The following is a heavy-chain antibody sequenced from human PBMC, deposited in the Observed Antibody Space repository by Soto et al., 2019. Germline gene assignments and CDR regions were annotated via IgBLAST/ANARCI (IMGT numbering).Heavy chain of an antibody. Sequence: ASVKVSCKASGYTFTSYYMHWVRQAPGQGLEWMGIINPSGGSTSYAQKFQGRVTMTRDTSTSTVYMELSSLRSEDTAVYYCARDEARGTTIPDILTGYSNYWGQGTLVTVSS. CDR1: GYTFTSYY. J-gene: IGHJ4*02. D-gene: IGHD3-9*01. CDR2: INPSGGST. CDR3: ARDEARGTTIPDILTGYSNY. V-gene: IGHV1-46*01.